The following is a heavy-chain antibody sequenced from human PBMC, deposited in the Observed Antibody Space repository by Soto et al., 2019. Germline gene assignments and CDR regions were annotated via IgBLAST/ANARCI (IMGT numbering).Heavy chain of an antibody. V-gene: IGHV1-69*01. CDR1: GDTFNSYG. J-gene: IGHJ3*01. CDR3: ARELADVHLWDAFEV. D-gene: IGHD6-13*01. CDR2: IVPMFGTT. Sequence: QVQLVQSGPELKKPGSSVKVSCKAPGDTFNSYGISWVRQAPGQGLEWMGGIVPMFGTTNLALKFEDRVTITADELTTTAYMEIRGLTSDDTAVYYCARELADVHLWDAFEVWGHGTRVTVSS.